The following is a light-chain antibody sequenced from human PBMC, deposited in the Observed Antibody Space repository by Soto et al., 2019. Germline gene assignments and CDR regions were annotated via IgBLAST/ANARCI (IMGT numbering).Light chain of an antibody. Sequence: ELVVKKSPAALSVTKRERATLSCRASQSVSSNLAWYQQKPGQAPRLLIYGASTRATGIPARFSGSGSGTEFTLTISSLQSEDFAVYYCQLSGDSPDTFGQGTRLEIK. CDR3: QLSGDSPDT. CDR2: GAS. J-gene: IGKJ5*01. V-gene: IGKV3-15*01. CDR1: QSVSSN.